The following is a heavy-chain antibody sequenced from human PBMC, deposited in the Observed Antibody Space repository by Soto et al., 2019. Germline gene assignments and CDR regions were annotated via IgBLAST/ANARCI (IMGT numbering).Heavy chain of an antibody. CDR2: IKSKTDGGTT. CDR1: GFTFSNAW. V-gene: IGHV3-15*01. D-gene: IGHD3-3*01. J-gene: IGHJ5*02. CDR3: TTAGYYDFWSGYYRGWFDP. Sequence: SGGSLRLSCAASGFTFSNAWMSWVRQAPGKGLEWVGRIKSKTDGGTTDYAAPVKGRFTISRDDSKNTLYLQMNSLKTEDTAVYYCTTAGYYDFWSGYYRGWFDPWGQGTLVTVSS.